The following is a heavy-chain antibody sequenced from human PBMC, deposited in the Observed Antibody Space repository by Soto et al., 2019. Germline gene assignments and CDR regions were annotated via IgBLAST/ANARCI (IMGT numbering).Heavy chain of an antibody. CDR2: ITADAGTT. Sequence: EVQLLESGGDLVQPGGSLRLSCAASGFTFSNYGMSWVRQAPGKGLEWVSSITADAGTTFYADSVRGRFTISRDNSKSTVYLQMNSLIAEDAALYYCAKSSSAYYYDYWGQGTLGTVSS. D-gene: IGHD3-22*01. J-gene: IGHJ4*02. V-gene: IGHV3-23*01. CDR1: GFTFSNYG. CDR3: AKSSSAYYYDY.